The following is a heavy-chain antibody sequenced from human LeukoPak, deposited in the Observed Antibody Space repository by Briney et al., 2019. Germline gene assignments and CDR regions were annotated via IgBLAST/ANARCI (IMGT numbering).Heavy chain of an antibody. J-gene: IGHJ4*02. CDR1: GLTFSSYC. CDR3: ARDRYSSSWYYFDY. CDR2: INKGGGGK. D-gene: IGHD6-13*01. V-gene: IGHV3-7*01. Sequence: GGSLRLSCAASGLTFSSYCRIWVRQAPRRKLQGVAKINKGGGGKNYVDSVEGRFTISRDNSKNSLYLQMNSLRAEDTAVYYCARDRYSSSWYYFDYWGQGTLVTVSS.